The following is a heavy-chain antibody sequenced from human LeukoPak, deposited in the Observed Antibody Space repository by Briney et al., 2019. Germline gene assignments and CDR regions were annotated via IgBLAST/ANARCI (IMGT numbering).Heavy chain of an antibody. CDR2: IRSKANSYAT. J-gene: IGHJ4*02. D-gene: IGHD5-18*01. V-gene: IGHV3-73*01. CDR3: TSRGGAMVTQDY. CDR1: GFTFSGSA. Sequence: GGSLRLSCAASGFTFSGSAMHWVRQAAGKGLEWVGRIRSKANSYATAYVASGKGRFTISRDDSKNTAYLQMNSLKTEDTAVYYCTSRGGAMVTQDYWGQGTLVTVSS.